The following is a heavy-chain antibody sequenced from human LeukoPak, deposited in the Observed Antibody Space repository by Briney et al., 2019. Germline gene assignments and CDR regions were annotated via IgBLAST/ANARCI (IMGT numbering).Heavy chain of an antibody. Sequence: GGSLRLSCAASGFTFSSYEMNWVRQAPGKGLEWVSYISSSGSTIYYADSVKGRFTISRDNAKNSLYLQMNSLGAEDTAVYYCARELGTHFDYWGQGTLVTVSS. CDR1: GFTFSSYE. D-gene: IGHD7-27*01. V-gene: IGHV3-48*03. CDR3: ARELGTHFDY. CDR2: ISSSGSTI. J-gene: IGHJ4*02.